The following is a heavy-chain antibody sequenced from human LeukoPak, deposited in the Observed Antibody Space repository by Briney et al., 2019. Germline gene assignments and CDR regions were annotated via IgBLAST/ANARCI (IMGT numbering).Heavy chain of an antibody. V-gene: IGHV3-23*01. CDR3: AKATLGYSYGYSDY. Sequence: HPGGSLRLSCAASGFTFSSYAMSWVRQAPGKGLEWVSAISGSGGSTYYADSVKGRFTISRDNSKNTLYLQMNSLRAEDTAVYYCAKATLGYSYGYSDYWGQGIQVTVSS. D-gene: IGHD5-18*01. CDR2: ISGSGGST. J-gene: IGHJ4*02. CDR1: GFTFSSYA.